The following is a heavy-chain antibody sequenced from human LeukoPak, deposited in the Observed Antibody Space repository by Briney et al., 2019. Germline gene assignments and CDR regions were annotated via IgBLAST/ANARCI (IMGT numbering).Heavy chain of an antibody. CDR3: ARDTVVVPQGDAFDL. V-gene: IGHV3-30-3*01. Sequence: GGSLRLSCAASGFTFSSYAMHWVRQAPGKGLEWVAVISYDGSNKYYADSVKGRFTISRDNSKNTLYLQMNSLRTEDTAVYYCARDTVVVPQGDAFDLWGQGTVVTVSS. D-gene: IGHD2-2*01. CDR2: ISYDGSNK. CDR1: GFTFSSYA. J-gene: IGHJ3*01.